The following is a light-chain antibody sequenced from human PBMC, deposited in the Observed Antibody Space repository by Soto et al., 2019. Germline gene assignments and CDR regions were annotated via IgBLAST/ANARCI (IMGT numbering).Light chain of an antibody. Sequence: IAVTQAPATLSLSPGDIATLSCRASQSVGNYLAWYQQKPGQAPRILIYGASNRATGIPARFSGTGSGTDFSLTISRLEPEDVAVYYCQQYCSSLWTFGQGTKVDIK. CDR1: QSVGNY. CDR2: GAS. J-gene: IGKJ1*01. V-gene: IGKV3-11*01. CDR3: QQYCSSLWT.